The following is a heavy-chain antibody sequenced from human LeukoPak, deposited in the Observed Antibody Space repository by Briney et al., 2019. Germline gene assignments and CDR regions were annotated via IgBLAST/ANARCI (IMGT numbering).Heavy chain of an antibody. V-gene: IGHV3-30-3*01. D-gene: IGHD5-18*01. J-gene: IGHJ4*02. Sequence: PGGSLRLSCAASGFTFSSYAMHWVRQAPGKGLEWVAVISYDGSNKYYADSVKGRFTISRDNSKNTLYLQMNSLRAEDTAVYYCAKDPDTARRVLDYWGQGTLVTVSS. CDR2: ISYDGSNK. CDR3: AKDPDTARRVLDY. CDR1: GFTFSSYA.